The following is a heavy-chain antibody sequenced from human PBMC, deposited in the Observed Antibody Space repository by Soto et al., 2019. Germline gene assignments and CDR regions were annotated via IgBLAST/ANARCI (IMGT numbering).Heavy chain of an antibody. J-gene: IGHJ4*02. CDR3: ARRTGYDSSGYYSLDY. CDR2: IYYSGST. V-gene: IGHV4-59*12. Sequence: PSETLSLTCTVSGGSISSYCWSWIRQPPGKGLEWIGYIYYSGSTNYNPSLKSRVTISVDTSKNQFSLKLSSVTAADTAVYYCARRTGYDSSGYYSLDYWGQRTLVTVSS. CDR1: GGSISSYC. D-gene: IGHD3-22*01.